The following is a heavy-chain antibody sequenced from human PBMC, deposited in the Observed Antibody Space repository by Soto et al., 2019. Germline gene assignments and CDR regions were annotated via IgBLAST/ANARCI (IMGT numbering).Heavy chain of an antibody. CDR3: ARGPMTTVTTWGDWYFDL. CDR2: IWYDGTNK. J-gene: IGHJ2*01. D-gene: IGHD4-17*01. CDR1: GFTFSSYG. Sequence: QVQLVESGGGVVQPGRSLRLSCATSGFTFSSYGMHWVRQGPGKGLEWVAVIWYDGTNKYYADSVNGRFTISREDSKNTLYLQMNSLRAEDTAVYYCARGPMTTVTTWGDWYFDLWGRGTLVTVSS. V-gene: IGHV3-33*01.